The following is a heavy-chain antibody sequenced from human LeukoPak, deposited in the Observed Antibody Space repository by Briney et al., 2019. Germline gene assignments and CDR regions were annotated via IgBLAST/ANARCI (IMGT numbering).Heavy chain of an antibody. CDR1: GFTFSSYG. Sequence: GGSLRLSCAASGFTFSSYGMHWVRQAPGKGLEWVAVISYDGSNKYYADSVKGRFTISRDNSKNTLYLQMNSLRAEDTAVYYCAKILGGSSWYRAWVGYYYGMDVWGQGIAVTVSS. V-gene: IGHV3-30*18. J-gene: IGHJ6*02. D-gene: IGHD6-13*01. CDR2: ISYDGSNK. CDR3: AKILGGSSWYRAWVGYYYGMDV.